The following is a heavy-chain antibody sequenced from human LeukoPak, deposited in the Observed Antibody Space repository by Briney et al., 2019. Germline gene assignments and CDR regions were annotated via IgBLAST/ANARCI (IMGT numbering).Heavy chain of an antibody. D-gene: IGHD1-26*01. V-gene: IGHV5-51*01. Sequence: GESLKIACKGSEYSFTNHWIAWVRQMPGKGLEWMGIIYPGDSDARYSPSFQGQVTISADKSISTAYLQWSSLKASDTAMYYCARQGGSYYDYWGQGTLVTVSS. CDR2: IYPGDSDA. J-gene: IGHJ4*02. CDR1: EYSFTNHW. CDR3: ARQGGSYYDY.